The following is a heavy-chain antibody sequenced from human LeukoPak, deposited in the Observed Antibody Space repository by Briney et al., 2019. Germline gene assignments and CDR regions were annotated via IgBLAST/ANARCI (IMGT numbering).Heavy chain of an antibody. J-gene: IGHJ4*02. CDR2: IYYSGST. CDR3: ARRVGSSSWYYFDY. Sequence: SETLSLTCTVSGGSISSSSYYWAWIRQPPGKGLEWIGYIYYSGSTNYNPSLKSRVTISVDTSKNQFSLKLSSVTAADTAVYYCARRVGSSSWYYFDYWGQGTLVTVSS. D-gene: IGHD6-13*01. V-gene: IGHV4-61*05. CDR1: GGSISSSSYY.